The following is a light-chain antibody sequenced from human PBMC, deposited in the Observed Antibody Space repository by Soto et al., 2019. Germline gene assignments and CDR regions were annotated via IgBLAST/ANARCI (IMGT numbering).Light chain of an antibody. CDR3: QQYNNWPPWT. CDR1: QSISSY. V-gene: IGKV3-15*01. J-gene: IGKJ1*01. CDR2: GAS. Sequence: ETVLTQSPATLSLSPWEIATLSCRASQSISSYLAWYQQKPGQAPRLLIYGASTRATGIPARFSGSGSGTEFTLTISSLQSEDFAVYYCQQYNNWPPWTFGQGTKVDIK.